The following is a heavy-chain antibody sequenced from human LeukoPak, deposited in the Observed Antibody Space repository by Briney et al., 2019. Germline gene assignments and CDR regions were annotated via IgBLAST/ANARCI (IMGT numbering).Heavy chain of an antibody. D-gene: IGHD3-16*01. J-gene: IGHJ4*02. CDR3: AGLGGLLNY. V-gene: IGHV3-20*04. Sequence: RAGGSLRLSCGASGFTFSNYGMSWIRQAPGKGLEWVSGINWNGGSTGYADSVRGVLNLHRDNAKNYLNVQMNCPRAGDTDLYYCAGLGGLLNYWGQGTLVTVSS. CDR2: INWNGGST. CDR1: GFTFSNYG.